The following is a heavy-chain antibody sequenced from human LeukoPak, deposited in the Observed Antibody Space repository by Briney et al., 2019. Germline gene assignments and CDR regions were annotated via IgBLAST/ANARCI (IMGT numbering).Heavy chain of an antibody. V-gene: IGHV1-18*01. CDR3: ARDVHYYDSSGYYYRGPSDY. J-gene: IGHJ4*02. CDR2: ISAYNGNT. CDR1: GYTFTSYG. D-gene: IGHD3-22*01. Sequence: ASVKVSCKVSGYTFTSYGISWVRQAPGQGLEWMGWISAYNGNTNYAQKLQGRVTMTTDTSTSTAYMELRSLRSDDTAVYYCARDVHYYDSSGYYYRGPSDYWGQGTLVTVSS.